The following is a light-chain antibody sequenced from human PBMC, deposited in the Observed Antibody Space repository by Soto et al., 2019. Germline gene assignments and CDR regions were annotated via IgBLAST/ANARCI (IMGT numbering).Light chain of an antibody. CDR2: EVT. J-gene: IGLJ3*02. V-gene: IGLV2-8*01. Sequence: QSALTQPPSASGSPGQSVTISCTGTSKDVGGFEYVSWYRQYPGQGPQVIIYEVTKRPSGVPDRFSGSKSGSTASLTVSGLRPDDEADYYCSSYADFRTVVFGGGTKLTVL. CDR1: SKDVGGFEY. CDR3: SSYADFRTVV.